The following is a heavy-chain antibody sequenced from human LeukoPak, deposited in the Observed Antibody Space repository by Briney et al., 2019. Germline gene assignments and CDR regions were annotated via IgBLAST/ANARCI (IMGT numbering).Heavy chain of an antibody. Sequence: GGSLRLSCAASGFTFSSYGMYWVRQAPGKGLVWVSRINTDGSSTSYADSVKGRFTISRDNAKNTLYLQMNSLRAEDTAVYYCARSSSAAGLYYYYYYYMDVWGKGTTVTVSS. CDR1: GFTFSSYG. CDR2: INTDGSST. J-gene: IGHJ6*03. D-gene: IGHD6-13*01. CDR3: ARSSSAAGLYYYYYYYMDV. V-gene: IGHV3-74*01.